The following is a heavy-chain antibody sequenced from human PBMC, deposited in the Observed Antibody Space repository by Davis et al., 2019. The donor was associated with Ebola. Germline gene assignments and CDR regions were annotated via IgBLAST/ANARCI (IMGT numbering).Heavy chain of an antibody. D-gene: IGHD6-13*01. CDR2: VRSKSYGGKA. CDR1: GFTFGDYA. Sequence: PGGSLRLSCTAFGFTFGDYAMNWVRQAPGKGLEWVGFVRSKSYGGKAAYAASVQGRFTISRDDSRGIAYLQMNSLKAEDSAVYYRTRDLKQPPPSYYYGMDVWGKGTTVTVSS. CDR3: TRDLKQPPPSYYYGMDV. J-gene: IGHJ6*04. V-gene: IGHV3-49*04.